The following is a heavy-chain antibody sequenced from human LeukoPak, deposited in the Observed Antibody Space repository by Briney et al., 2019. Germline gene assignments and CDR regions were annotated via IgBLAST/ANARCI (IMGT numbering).Heavy chain of an antibody. CDR2: IRNKPNNYAT. CDR3: TRRPFGGNSSPYWYFDL. D-gene: IGHD4-23*01. Sequence: GGSLRLSCAASGFTFSDSAMHWVRQASGKGLEWVGRIRNKPNNYATAYAASVKGRFTISRDDSKNTAFLQMNSLETEDTAVYYCTRRPFGGNSSPYWYFDLWGRGTLVTVSS. CDR1: GFTFSDSA. J-gene: IGHJ2*01. V-gene: IGHV3-73*01.